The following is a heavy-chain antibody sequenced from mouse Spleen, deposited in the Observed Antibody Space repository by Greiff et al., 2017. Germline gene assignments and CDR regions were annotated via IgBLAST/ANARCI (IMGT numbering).Heavy chain of an antibody. CDR1: GFNIKDDY. J-gene: IGHJ3*01. V-gene: IGHV14-4*01. CDR2: IDPENGDT. CDR3: TTMITTTPWFAY. Sequence: EVKLQESGAELVRPGASVKLSCTASGFNIKDDYMHWVKQRPEQGLEWIGWIDPENGDTEYASKFQGKATITADTSSNTAYLQLSSLTSEDTAVYYCTTMITTTPWFAYWGQGTLVTVSA. D-gene: IGHD2-4*01.